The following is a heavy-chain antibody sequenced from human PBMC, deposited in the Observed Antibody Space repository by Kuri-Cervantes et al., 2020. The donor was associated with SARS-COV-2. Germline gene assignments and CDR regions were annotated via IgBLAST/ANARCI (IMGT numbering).Heavy chain of an antibody. CDR1: GFTFGDYA. CDR2: IRSKAYGGTT. Sequence: SCTASGFTFGDYAMSWVRQAPGKGLEWVGFIRSKAYGGTTEYAASVKGRFTISRDDSKSIAYLQMNSLKTEDTAVYYCTRHDFWSGYYFDYWGQGTLVTVSS. D-gene: IGHD3-3*01. J-gene: IGHJ4*02. V-gene: IGHV3-49*04. CDR3: TRHDFWSGYYFDY.